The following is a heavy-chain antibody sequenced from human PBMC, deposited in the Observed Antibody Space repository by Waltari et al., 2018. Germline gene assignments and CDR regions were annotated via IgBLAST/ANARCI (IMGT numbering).Heavy chain of an antibody. CDR2: ISWNSGSI. V-gene: IGHV3-9*03. D-gene: IGHD3-3*01. J-gene: IGHJ4*02. CDR3: ARGVAVQPTSFDY. Sequence: EVQLVESGGGLVQPGRSLRLSCAASGFTFDDYAMHWVRQAPGKGLEWVSGISWNSGSIGYAASVKGRFTISGDNAKNSLYLQMNSLRAEDMALYYCARGVAVQPTSFDYWGQGTLVTVSS. CDR1: GFTFDDYA.